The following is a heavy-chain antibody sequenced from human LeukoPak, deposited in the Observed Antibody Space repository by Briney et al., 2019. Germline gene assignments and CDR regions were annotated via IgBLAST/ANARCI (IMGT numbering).Heavy chain of an antibody. D-gene: IGHD6-13*01. CDR2: ISVSGNT. V-gene: IGHV3-23*01. CDR1: GFTLSSYA. Sequence: GGSLRLSCAASGFTLSSYAMSWVRQAPGKGLEWVSAISVSGNTYHADSVKGRFTISRDSSKNTLYLQMNRLRAEDAAVYYCARDRGAAAGDWGQGTLVTVSS. CDR3: ARDRGAAAGD. J-gene: IGHJ4*02.